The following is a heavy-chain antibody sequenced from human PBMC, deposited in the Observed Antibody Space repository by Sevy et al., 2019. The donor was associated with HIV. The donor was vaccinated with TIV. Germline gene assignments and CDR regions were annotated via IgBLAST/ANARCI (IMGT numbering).Heavy chain of an antibody. CDR2: ISGSGGST. CDR1: GFTFSSYA. J-gene: IGHJ5*02. D-gene: IGHD3-10*01. V-gene: IGHV3-23*01. Sequence: GGSLRLSCAASGFTFSSYAMSWVRQAPGKGLEWVSAISGSGGSTYYADSVKGRFTISRDNSKNTLYRQMNSLRAEDMAVYYCAKEGTTMVRGVIIKPDNWFDPWGQGTLVTVSS. CDR3: AKEGTTMVRGVIIKPDNWFDP.